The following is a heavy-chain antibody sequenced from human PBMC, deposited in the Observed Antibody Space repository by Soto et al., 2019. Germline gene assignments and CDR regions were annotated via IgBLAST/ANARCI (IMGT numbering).Heavy chain of an antibody. V-gene: IGHV4-34*01. CDR1: GGSLSGYY. D-gene: IGHD2-2*01. CDR2: INHSGST. CDR3: ARGRKGRYCSSTSCFQGYYYYYGMDV. J-gene: IGHJ6*02. Sequence: SETLSLTCAVYGGSLSGYYWSWIRQPPGKGLEWIGEINHSGSTNYNPSLKSRVTISVDTSKNQFSLKLSSVTAADTAVYYCARGRKGRYCSSTSCFQGYYYYYGMDVWGQGTTVTVSS.